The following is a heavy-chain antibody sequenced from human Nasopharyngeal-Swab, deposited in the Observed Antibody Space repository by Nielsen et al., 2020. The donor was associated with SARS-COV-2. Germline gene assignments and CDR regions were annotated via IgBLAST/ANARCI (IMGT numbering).Heavy chain of an antibody. V-gene: IGHV3-30*03. Sequence: GESLKISCAASGFTFSSFGMHWVRQAPGKGLAWVAFIAHDASNEYYGDSVKGRFSISRDSSKNTLYLQMASLRGEDTAVYYCARDAPAHYGAFYWGRGTLVTVSS. D-gene: IGHD4-17*01. J-gene: IGHJ4*02. CDR2: IAHDASNE. CDR3: ARDAPAHYGAFY. CDR1: GFTFSSFG.